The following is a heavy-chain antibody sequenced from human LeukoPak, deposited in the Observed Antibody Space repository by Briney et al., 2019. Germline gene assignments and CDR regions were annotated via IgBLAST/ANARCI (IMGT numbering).Heavy chain of an antibody. D-gene: IGHD6-13*01. V-gene: IGHV4-34*01. J-gene: IGHJ4*02. CDR3: ARLGIAAAGTNY. Sequence: SETLSLTCAVYGGSFSGYYWSWIRQPPGKGLEWIGSIYYSGSTYYNPSLKSRVTISVDTSKNQFSLKLSSVTAADTAVYYCARLGIAAAGTNYWGQGTLVTVSS. CDR1: GGSFSGYY. CDR2: IYYSGST.